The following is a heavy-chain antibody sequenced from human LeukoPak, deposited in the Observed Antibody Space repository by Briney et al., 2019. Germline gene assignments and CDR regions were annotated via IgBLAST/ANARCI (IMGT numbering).Heavy chain of an antibody. J-gene: IGHJ4*02. CDR1: GFTFSSYA. CDR3: AKDDLYYYDSCGYCRY. V-gene: IGHV3-74*01. Sequence: GGSLRLSCAASGFTFSSYAMHWVRHAPGQGLVWVSRIKGDGISTNYADSVKGRFTISRDIAKNTLYLQMNSLRAEDTAVYYCAKDDLYYYDSCGYCRYWGRGTLVTVSS. CDR2: IKGDGIST. D-gene: IGHD3-22*01.